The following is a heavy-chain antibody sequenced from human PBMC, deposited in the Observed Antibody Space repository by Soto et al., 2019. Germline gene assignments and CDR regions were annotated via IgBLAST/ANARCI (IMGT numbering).Heavy chain of an antibody. J-gene: IGHJ4*02. Sequence: QVQLVQSGAEVKKPGASVKLSCRTSGYTFTHYYIHWVRQAPGQGLAWLAIINPASGSTNYAQDFHVRVTLTMDTSTPTVDMELSGLRAEDTAIFYCARDLAAGDYWGQGTLVTVSS. V-gene: IGHV1-46*03. CDR2: INPASGST. D-gene: IGHD6-25*01. CDR3: ARDLAAGDY. CDR1: GYTFTHYY.